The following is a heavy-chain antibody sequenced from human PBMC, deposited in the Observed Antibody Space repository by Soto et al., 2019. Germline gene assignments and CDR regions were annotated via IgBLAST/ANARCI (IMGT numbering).Heavy chain of an antibody. J-gene: IGHJ4*02. V-gene: IGHV1-18*01. CDR1: GYTFTSFG. CDR2: ITTDKGKT. CDR3: ATRSPAFDY. Sequence: QVQLVQSGPEVKKPGASVKVSCKTSGYTFTSFGISWVRQAPGQGLEWMGWITTDKGKTYYAQKFQGRVTMTTDTSTSTAYMELRSLRSDDTAVYYCATRSPAFDYWGQGTLVTVSS.